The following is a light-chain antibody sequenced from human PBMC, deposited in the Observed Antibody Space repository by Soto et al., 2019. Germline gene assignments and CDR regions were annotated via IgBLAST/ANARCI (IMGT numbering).Light chain of an antibody. CDR2: GAS. CDR3: QQYGSLWT. CDR1: QSVSSSY. Sequence: EIVLTQSPGTLSLSPGERATLSCRASQSVSSSYLAWYQQKPGQAPRLLIYGASSSATGIPDKFSGSGSGTYFTLTISSLEPEDFAVYYCQQYGSLWTFGQGTKVEIK. J-gene: IGKJ1*01. V-gene: IGKV3-20*01.